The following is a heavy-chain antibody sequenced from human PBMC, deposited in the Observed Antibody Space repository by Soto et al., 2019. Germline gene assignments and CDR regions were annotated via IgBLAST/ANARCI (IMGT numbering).Heavy chain of an antibody. J-gene: IGHJ4*02. V-gene: IGHV3-30*09. Sequence: GGSLRLSCAVSGFIFKNYALNWVRQAPGKGLEWVASITRDGYNKYYADSVKGRFAISRDNSKNTLSLQMTALRVEDSSVYYCTKSSGGSSSVGMDYWGPGTLVTVSS. CDR2: ITRDGYNK. D-gene: IGHD6-6*01. CDR1: GFIFKNYA. CDR3: TKSSGGSSSVGMDY.